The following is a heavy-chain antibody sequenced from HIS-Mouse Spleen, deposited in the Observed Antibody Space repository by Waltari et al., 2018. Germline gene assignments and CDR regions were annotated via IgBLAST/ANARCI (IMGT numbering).Heavy chain of an antibody. V-gene: IGHV4-31*02. Sequence: EWIGYIYYSGSTYYNPSLKSRVTISVDTSKNQFSLKLSSVTAADSAVYYCARLLAYCGGDCQAGLMDVWGQGTTVTVSS. CDR2: IYYSGST. J-gene: IGHJ6*02. CDR3: ARLLAYCGGDCQAGLMDV. D-gene: IGHD2-21*02.